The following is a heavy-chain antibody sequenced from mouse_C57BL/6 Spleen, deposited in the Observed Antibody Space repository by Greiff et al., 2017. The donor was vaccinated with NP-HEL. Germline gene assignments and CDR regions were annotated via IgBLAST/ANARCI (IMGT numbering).Heavy chain of an antibody. D-gene: IGHD1-1*01. CDR3: ARMEFITTVVDYWYFDV. V-gene: IGHV1-76*01. CDR2: IYPGSGNT. J-gene: IGHJ1*03. Sequence: VQLQQSGAELVRPGASVKLSCKASGYTFTDYYINWVKQRPGQGLEWIARIYPGSGNTYYNEKFKGKATLTAEKSSSTAYMQLSSLTSEDSAVYFCARMEFITTVVDYWYFDVWGTGTTVTVSS. CDR1: GYTFTDYY.